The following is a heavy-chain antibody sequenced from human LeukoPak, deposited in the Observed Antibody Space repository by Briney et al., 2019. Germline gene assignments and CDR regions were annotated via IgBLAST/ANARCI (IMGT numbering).Heavy chain of an antibody. V-gene: IGHV4-34*01. J-gene: IGHJ5*02. CDR1: GGSFSDYY. Sequence: SETLSLTCAVYGGSFSDYYWNWIRQPPGKGLEWIGDVNYSGSTNYNPSLESRVTISVDTSKNQFSLKMRSVTAADTAVYYCARIRRSRFVAATRRYNWFDPWGQGTLVTVSS. D-gene: IGHD2-15*01. CDR2: VNYSGST. CDR3: ARIRRSRFVAATRRYNWFDP.